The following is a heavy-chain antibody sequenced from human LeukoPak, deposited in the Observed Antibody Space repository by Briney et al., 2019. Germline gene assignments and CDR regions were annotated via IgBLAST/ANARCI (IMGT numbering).Heavy chain of an antibody. CDR2: INAVNGKT. V-gene: IGHV1-3*01. CDR3: ARGPEVPYKNAYYFDY. J-gene: IGHJ4*02. D-gene: IGHD2-2*01. Sequence: ASVKVSCKASGYTFTSYAIHWVRQAPGQRLQWMAWINAVNGKTKYSQKFQGRVAITRDTSASTAYMELSSLRSEDTAVYYCARGPEVPYKNAYYFDYRGQGTLVTVSS. CDR1: GYTFTSYA.